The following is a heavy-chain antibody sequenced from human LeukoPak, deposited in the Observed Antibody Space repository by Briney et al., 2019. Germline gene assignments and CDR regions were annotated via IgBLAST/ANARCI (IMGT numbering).Heavy chain of an antibody. Sequence: GGSLRLSCAASGFTFSSYWLHWVRQAPGTGLVWVSRINSDGSSTIYADSVKGRFTISRDNAKNTVYLQMNSLRAEDTAVYYCARGLPSLSYYSWGQGTLVTVSS. CDR3: ARGLPSLSYYS. J-gene: IGHJ4*02. V-gene: IGHV3-74*01. CDR1: GFTFSSYW. D-gene: IGHD3-10*01. CDR2: INSDGSST.